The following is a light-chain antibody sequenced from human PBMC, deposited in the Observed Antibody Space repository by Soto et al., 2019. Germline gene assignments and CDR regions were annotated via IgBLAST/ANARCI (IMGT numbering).Light chain of an antibody. CDR3: QQYNNWPRAT. V-gene: IGKV3-15*01. Sequence: EIVMTQSPLSLPVNPGEPASISCRASRSISSNLAWYQQKPGQAPRLLMFRTSSRATGFPAMFSGSGSGTEFNLTISSLQSEDFGVYYCQQYNNWPRATFGGGTKVDIK. CDR2: RTS. CDR1: RSISSN. J-gene: IGKJ4*01.